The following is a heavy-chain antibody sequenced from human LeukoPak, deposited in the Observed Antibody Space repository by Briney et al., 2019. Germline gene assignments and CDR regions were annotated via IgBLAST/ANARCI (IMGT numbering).Heavy chain of an antibody. CDR3: ARGYNYANYFDY. Sequence: GGSPRLSCAASGFTFSSYGMHWVRQAPGKGLEWVAVISYDGSNKYYADSVKGRFTISRDNSKNTLYLQMNSLRAEDTAVYYCARGYNYANYFDYWGQGTLVTVSS. V-gene: IGHV3-30*03. J-gene: IGHJ4*02. D-gene: IGHD5-18*01. CDR2: ISYDGSNK. CDR1: GFTFSSYG.